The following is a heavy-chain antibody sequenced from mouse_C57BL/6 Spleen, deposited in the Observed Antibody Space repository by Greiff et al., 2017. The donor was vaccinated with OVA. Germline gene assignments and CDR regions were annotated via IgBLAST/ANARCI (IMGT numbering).Heavy chain of an antibody. CDR2: ISNGGGST. V-gene: IGHV5-12*01. J-gene: IGHJ1*03. CDR3: ARRGYFDV. CDR1: GFTFSDYY. Sequence: DVMLVESGGGLVQPGGSLKLSCAASGFTFSDYYMYWVRQTPEKRLEWVAYISNGGGSTYYPDTVKGRFTISRDNAKNTLYLQMSRLKSEDTAMYYCARRGYFDVWGTGTTVTVSS.